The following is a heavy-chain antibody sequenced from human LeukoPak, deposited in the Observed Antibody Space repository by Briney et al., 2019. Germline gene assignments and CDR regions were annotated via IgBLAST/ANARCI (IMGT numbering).Heavy chain of an antibody. CDR3: ARAGEGQWLVQYYYYGMDV. CDR1: GFTFGTFW. CDR2: INRDGSER. V-gene: IGHV3-7*03. J-gene: IGHJ6*02. D-gene: IGHD6-19*01. Sequence: GKSLRLSCAASGFTFGTFWMSWVRQSPGKGLEWVANINRDGSERYYVDSVKGRFTISRDNARNSLYLEMNSLRAEDSGVYYCARAGEGQWLVQYYYYGMDVWGQGTTVTVSS.